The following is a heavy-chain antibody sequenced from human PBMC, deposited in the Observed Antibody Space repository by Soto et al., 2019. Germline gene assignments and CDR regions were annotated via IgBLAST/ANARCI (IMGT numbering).Heavy chain of an antibody. Sequence: NPSETLSLTCTVSGGSISSYYWSWIRQPAGKGLEWIGRIYTSGSTNYNPSLKSRVTMSVDTSKNQFSLKLSSATAADTAVYYCATFLTAGPGYYYYYGMDVWGQGTTVTVSS. V-gene: IGHV4-4*07. CDR3: ATFLTAGPGYYYYYGMDV. CDR1: GGSISSYY. D-gene: IGHD3-3*02. CDR2: IYTSGST. J-gene: IGHJ6*02.